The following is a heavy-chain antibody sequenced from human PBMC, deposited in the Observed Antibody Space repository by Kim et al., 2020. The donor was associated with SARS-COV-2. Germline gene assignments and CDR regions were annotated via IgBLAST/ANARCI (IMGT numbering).Heavy chain of an antibody. Sequence: SETLSLTCAVYGGSFSGYYWSWIRQPPGKGLEWIGEINHSGSTNYNPSLKSRVTISVDTSKNQFSLKLSSVTAADTAVYYCARIGRIRGSFSGVWGQGTLVTVSS. V-gene: IGHV4-34*01. D-gene: IGHD3-10*01. CDR1: GGSFSGYY. J-gene: IGHJ4*02. CDR3: ARIGRIRGSFSGV. CDR2: INHSGST.